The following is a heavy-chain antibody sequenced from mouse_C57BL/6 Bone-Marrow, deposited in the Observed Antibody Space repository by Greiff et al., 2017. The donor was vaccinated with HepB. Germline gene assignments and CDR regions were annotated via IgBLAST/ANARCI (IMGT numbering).Heavy chain of an antibody. D-gene: IGHD1-1*01. Sequence: EVQLQQSGAELVRPGASVKLSCTASGFNIKDDYMHWVKQRPEQGLEWIGWIDPENGDTEYASKFQGKATITADTSSNTAYLQLSSLTSEDTAVYYCTTDYYGSRYFDVWGTGTTVTGSS. J-gene: IGHJ1*03. CDR2: IDPENGDT. V-gene: IGHV14-4*01. CDR1: GFNIKDDY. CDR3: TTDYYGSRYFDV.